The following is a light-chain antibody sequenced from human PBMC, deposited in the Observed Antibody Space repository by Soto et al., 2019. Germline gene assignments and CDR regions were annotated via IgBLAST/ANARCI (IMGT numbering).Light chain of an antibody. CDR3: CSYAGSSTEV. CDR1: SSDVGSYNL. Sequence: QSVLTQPASVSGSPGQSMTISCTGTSSDVGSYNLVSWYQQHPGKAPKLMIYEGSKRPSGVSNRFSGSKSGNTASLTISGLQAEDEADYYCCSYAGSSTEVFGTGTKLTVL. CDR2: EGS. J-gene: IGLJ1*01. V-gene: IGLV2-23*01.